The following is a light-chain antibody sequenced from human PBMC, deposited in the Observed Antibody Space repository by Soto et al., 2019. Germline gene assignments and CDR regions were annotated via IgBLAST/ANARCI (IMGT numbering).Light chain of an antibody. CDR3: QQLNTYPPWT. CDR2: AAS. Sequence: DIQLTQSPSFLSASIGDRVTITCRASQGISSFLAWYQQKAGRAPKLLIYAASTLQSGVPSRFSGSGSGTEFTLTISSLQPEDLATYFCQQLNTYPPWTFGQGTKVDIK. J-gene: IGKJ1*01. V-gene: IGKV1-9*01. CDR1: QGISSF.